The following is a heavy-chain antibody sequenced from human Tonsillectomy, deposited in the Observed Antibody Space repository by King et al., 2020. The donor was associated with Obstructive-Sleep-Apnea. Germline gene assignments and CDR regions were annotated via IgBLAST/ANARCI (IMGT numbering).Heavy chain of an antibody. V-gene: IGHV4-39*07. CDR1: GGSFSSSDYY. Sequence: QLQESGPGLVKPSETLSLTCTVSGGSFSSSDYYWGWIRQPPGKGLEWIGNIYYSERTYYNPSLKSRVTISRDTSKNQFSLKLSSVTAADTAVYYCARDWFYASGRGGYYFDYWGQGTLVTVSS. D-gene: IGHD3-10*01. J-gene: IGHJ4*02. CDR2: IYYSERT. CDR3: ARDWFYASGRGGYYFDY.